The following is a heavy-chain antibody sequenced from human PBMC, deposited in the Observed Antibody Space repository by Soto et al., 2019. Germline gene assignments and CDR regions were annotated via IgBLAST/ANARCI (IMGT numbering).Heavy chain of an antibody. J-gene: IGHJ4*02. D-gene: IGHD3-10*01. CDR3: ARGSTDSYPGSRIFDF. Sequence: GGSLRLSCVASGLTLGSPAMSRVRHAPGEGLEWVSTITDTGGDTKYADSVRGRFTMSRDNSKKTLYLQMNSLRVEDSALYYCARGSTDSYPGSRIFDFWGRGALVTVSS. V-gene: IGHV3-23*01. CDR2: ITDTGGDT. CDR1: GLTLGSPA.